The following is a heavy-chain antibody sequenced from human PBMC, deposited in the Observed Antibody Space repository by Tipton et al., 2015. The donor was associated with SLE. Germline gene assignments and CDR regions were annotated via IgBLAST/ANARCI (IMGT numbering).Heavy chain of an antibody. CDR2: ISYDGSNK. J-gene: IGHJ3*02. Sequence: RSLRLSCAASGFTFSSYAMHWVRQAPGKGLEWVAVISYDGSNKYYADSVKGRFTISRDNSKNTLYLQMNSLRAEDTAVYYCARDFNYGLGVGAFDIWGQGTMVTVSS. D-gene: IGHD3-10*01. CDR3: ARDFNYGLGVGAFDI. CDR1: GFTFSSYA. V-gene: IGHV3-30*04.